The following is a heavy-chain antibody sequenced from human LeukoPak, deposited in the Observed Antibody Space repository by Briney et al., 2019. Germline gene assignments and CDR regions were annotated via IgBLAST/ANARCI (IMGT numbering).Heavy chain of an antibody. CDR3: AKALRNYDFWSGYSDY. J-gene: IGHJ4*02. CDR1: GFTFSSYG. CDR2: ISYDGSNK. D-gene: IGHD3-3*01. Sequence: GRSLRLSCAASGFTFSSYGMHWVCQAPGKGLEWVAVISYDGSNKYYADYVEGRFTISRDNSKNTLYLQMNSLRAEDTAVYYCAKALRNYDFWSGYSDYWGQGNLVTVSS. V-gene: IGHV3-30*18.